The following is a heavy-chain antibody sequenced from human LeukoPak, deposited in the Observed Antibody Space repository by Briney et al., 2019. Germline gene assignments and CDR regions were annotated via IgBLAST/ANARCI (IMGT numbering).Heavy chain of an antibody. CDR2: MNPNSGNT. Sequence: ASVKVSCKASVYTFTSYDINWVRQATGQGLEWMGWMNPNSGNTGYAQKFQGRVTMTRNTSISTAYMELSSLRSEDTAVYYCARWARGYCRGGSCLVTYGMDVWGQGTTVTVSS. CDR3: ARWARGYCRGGSCLVTYGMDV. J-gene: IGHJ6*02. CDR1: VYTFTSYD. V-gene: IGHV1-8*01. D-gene: IGHD2-15*01.